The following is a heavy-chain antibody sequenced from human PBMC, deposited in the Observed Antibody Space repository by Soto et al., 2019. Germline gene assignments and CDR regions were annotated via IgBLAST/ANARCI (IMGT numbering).Heavy chain of an antibody. D-gene: IGHD2-2*01. CDR2: ISYDGSNK. CDR3: AKDIAVV. J-gene: IGHJ4*02. Sequence: GGSLRLSCAASGFTFSSYGMHWVRQAPGKGLEWVAVISYDGSNKYYADSVKGRFTISRDNSKNTLYLQMNSLRAEDTAVYYCAKDIAVVWGQGTLVTVSS. CDR1: GFTFSSYG. V-gene: IGHV3-30*18.